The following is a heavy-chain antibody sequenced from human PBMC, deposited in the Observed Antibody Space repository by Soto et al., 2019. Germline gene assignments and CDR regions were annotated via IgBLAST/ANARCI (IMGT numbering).Heavy chain of an antibody. Sequence: GGSLTLSCAARGYPFSNHWLNWVRQAPGKGLAWVANIKRDGSEISYVDSVKGRFNISRDNAKNSLFLQMNSLRAEDTAVYYCARECRASYGEYGNFEVLGERTRVPASS. CDR3: ARECRASYGEYGNFEV. V-gene: IGHV3-7*03. CDR2: IKRDGSEI. D-gene: IGHD4-17*01. J-gene: IGHJ4*01. CDR1: GYPFSNHW.